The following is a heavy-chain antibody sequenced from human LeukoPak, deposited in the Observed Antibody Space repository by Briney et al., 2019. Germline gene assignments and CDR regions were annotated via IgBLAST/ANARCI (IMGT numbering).Heavy chain of an antibody. J-gene: IGHJ4*02. D-gene: IGHD3-22*01. V-gene: IGHV3-48*03. CDR1: GFTFSSYE. Sequence: PGGSLRLSCAASGFTFSSYEMNWVRQAPGKGLEWVSYISSSGSTIYYADSVKGRFTISRDNAKNSLYLQMNSLRAEDTAVYYCARDAFNYYDSSGYYRYFDYWGQGTLVTVSS. CDR2: ISSSGSTI. CDR3: ARDAFNYYDSSGYYRYFDY.